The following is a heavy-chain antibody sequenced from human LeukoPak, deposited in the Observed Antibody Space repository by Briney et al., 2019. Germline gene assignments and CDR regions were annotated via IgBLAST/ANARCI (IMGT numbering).Heavy chain of an antibody. CDR1: GYTFTGYY. Sequence: GASVKVSCKASGYTFTGYYMHWVRQAPGQGLEWMGWINPNSGGTNYAQKFQGRVTMTRDTSINTAYMELSRLRSDDTAVYYCASTGYSYGYASPLDAFDIWGQGTMVTVSS. CDR3: ASTGYSYGYASPLDAFDI. J-gene: IGHJ3*02. CDR2: INPNSGGT. V-gene: IGHV1-2*02. D-gene: IGHD5-18*01.